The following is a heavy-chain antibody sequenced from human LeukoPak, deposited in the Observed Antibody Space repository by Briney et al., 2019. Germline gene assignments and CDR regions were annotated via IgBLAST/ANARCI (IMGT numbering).Heavy chain of an antibody. CDR2: ISGYNADT. D-gene: IGHD3-10*01. V-gene: IGHV1-18*01. Sequence: ASVKVSCKASGYTFTSFGISWVRQAPGQGLEWMGWISGYNADTSYAQKFQGRVSMTTDTSTSTAYMELRSLRSDDTAVYYCARVGIWFGKGNFGMDVWDQGITVIVSS. CDR3: ARVGIWFGKGNFGMDV. CDR1: GYTFTSFG. J-gene: IGHJ6*02.